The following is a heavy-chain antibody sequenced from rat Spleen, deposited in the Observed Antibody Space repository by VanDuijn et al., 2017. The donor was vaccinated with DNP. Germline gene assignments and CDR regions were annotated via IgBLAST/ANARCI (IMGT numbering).Heavy chain of an antibody. CDR2: INYSGRT. V-gene: IGHV3-1*01. D-gene: IGHD1-1*01. CDR3: ARWVYYYFDY. J-gene: IGHJ2*01. CDR1: GYSITSNY. Sequence: EVQLQESGSGLVKPSQSLSLTCSVTGYSITSNYWVWIRMFPRNKMEWIGYINYSGRTGYNPSLKSRISITRDTSKNQFFLQLNSVTTEDTATYYCARWVYYYFDYWGQGVMVTISS.